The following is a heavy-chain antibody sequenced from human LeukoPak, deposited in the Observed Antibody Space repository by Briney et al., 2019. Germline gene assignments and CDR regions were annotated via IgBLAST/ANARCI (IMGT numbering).Heavy chain of an antibody. CDR1: GYTFTSYY. CDR3: ARDLTGYSSSWYEENWFDP. V-gene: IGHV1-46*01. CDR2: INPSGGST. J-gene: IGHJ5*02. D-gene: IGHD6-13*01. Sequence: GASVKVSCKASGYTFTSYYMHWVRQAPGQGLEWMGIINPSGGSTSYAQKFQGRVTMTRDTSTSTVYMELSSLRSEDTAVYYCARDLTGYSSSWYEENWFDPWGQGTLVTVSS.